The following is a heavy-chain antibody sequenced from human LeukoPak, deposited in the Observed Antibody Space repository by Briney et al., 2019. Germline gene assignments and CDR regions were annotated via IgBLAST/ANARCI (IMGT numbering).Heavy chain of an antibody. Sequence: GGSLRLSCAASGFTFSSYAMSWVRQAPGKGLEWVSAISGSGGSTYYADSVKGRFTISRDNSKNTLYLQMNSLRAEDTAVYYCAKDSRFDIAVAGTDFDYWGQGALVTVSS. CDR1: GFTFSSYA. V-gene: IGHV3-23*01. CDR2: ISGSGGST. D-gene: IGHD6-19*01. J-gene: IGHJ4*02. CDR3: AKDSRFDIAVAGTDFDY.